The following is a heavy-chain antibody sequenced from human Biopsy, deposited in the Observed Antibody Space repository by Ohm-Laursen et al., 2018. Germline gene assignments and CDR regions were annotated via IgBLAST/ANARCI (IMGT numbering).Heavy chain of an antibody. V-gene: IGHV4-39*01. Sequence: GTLSLTCTVSGGSVSSNTNYWAWIRQPPGKGLEWIGRIFYSGIIYYNPSLKSRVSISVDTAKNQFSLNRNSVTAADTAVYYCARHPTGFWFDPWGQGTLVIVSS. CDR2: IFYSGII. CDR1: GGSVSSNTNY. CDR3: ARHPTGFWFDP. J-gene: IGHJ5*02.